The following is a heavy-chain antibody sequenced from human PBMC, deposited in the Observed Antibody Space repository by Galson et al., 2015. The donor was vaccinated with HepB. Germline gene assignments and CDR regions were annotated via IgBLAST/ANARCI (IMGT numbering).Heavy chain of an antibody. V-gene: IGHV3-11*03. CDR2: ISSSSSYT. J-gene: IGHJ2*01. D-gene: IGHD7-27*01. CDR3: ASSPLTVTWYFDL. CDR1: GFTFSDYY. Sequence: SLRLSCAASGFTFSDYYMSWIRQAPGKGLEWVSYISSSSSYTNYADSVKGRFTISRDNAKNSLYLQMNSLRAEDTAVYYCASSPLTVTWYFDLWGRGTLVTVSS.